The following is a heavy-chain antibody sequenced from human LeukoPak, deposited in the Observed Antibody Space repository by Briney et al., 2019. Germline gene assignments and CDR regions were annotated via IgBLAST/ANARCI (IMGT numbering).Heavy chain of an antibody. D-gene: IGHD2-15*01. CDR2: MNPNSGNT. V-gene: IGHV1-8*03. CDR1: GYTFTSYD. CDR3: ARASGVIAAIDLYYFDY. J-gene: IGHJ4*02. Sequence: ASVKVSCKASGYTFTSYDINWVRQATGQGLEWMGWMNPNSGNTGYAQKFQGRVTITRNTSISTAYMELSSLRSEDTAVYYCARASGVIAAIDLYYFDYWGQGTLVTVSS.